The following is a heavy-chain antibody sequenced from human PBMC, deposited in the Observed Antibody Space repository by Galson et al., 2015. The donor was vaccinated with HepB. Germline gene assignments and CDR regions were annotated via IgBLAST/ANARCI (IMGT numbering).Heavy chain of an antibody. CDR1: GFTFSSYA. CDR3: AREEVDI. V-gene: IGHV3-30-3*01. CDR2: ISYDGSNK. J-gene: IGHJ3*02. Sequence: SLRLSCAASGFTFSSYAMHWVRQAPGKGLEWVAVISYDGSNKYYADSVKGRFTISRDNSKNTLYLQMNSLRAEDTAVYYCAREEVDIWGQGTMVTVSS.